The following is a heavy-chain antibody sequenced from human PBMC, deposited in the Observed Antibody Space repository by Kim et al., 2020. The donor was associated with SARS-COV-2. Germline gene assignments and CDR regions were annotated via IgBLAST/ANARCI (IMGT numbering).Heavy chain of an antibody. J-gene: IGHJ6*02. V-gene: IGHV1-18*01. CDR3: ARDFPPSSTSYYGMDV. D-gene: IGHD2-2*01. Sequence: KLQGRVTMTTDTSTSTAYMELRSLRSDDTAVYYCARDFPPSSTSYYGMDVWGQGTTVTVSS.